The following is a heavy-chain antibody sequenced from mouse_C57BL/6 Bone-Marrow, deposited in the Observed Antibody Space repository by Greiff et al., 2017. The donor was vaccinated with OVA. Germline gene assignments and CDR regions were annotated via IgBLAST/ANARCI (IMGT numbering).Heavy chain of an antibody. D-gene: IGHD1-1*01. CDR2: ISYDGSN. CDR1: GYSITSGYY. V-gene: IGHV3-6*01. Sequence: DVKLQESGPGLVKPSQSLSLTCSVTGYSITSGYYWNWIRQFPGNKLEWMGYISYDGSNNYNPSLKNRISITRDTSKNQFFLKLNSVTTEDTATYYCARVSYYYGSSYYFDYWGQGTTLTVSS. CDR3: ARVSYYYGSSYYFDY. J-gene: IGHJ2*01.